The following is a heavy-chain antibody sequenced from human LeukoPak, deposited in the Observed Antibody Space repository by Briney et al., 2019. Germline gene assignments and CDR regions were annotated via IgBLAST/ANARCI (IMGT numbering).Heavy chain of an antibody. J-gene: IGHJ4*02. CDR2: ISWDGGST. Sequence: GGSLRLSCAASGFTFDDYTMHWVRQAPGKGLEWVSLISWDGGSTYYADSVKGRFTISRDNSKNSLYLQMNSLRTEDTALYYCAKDDSSGYYPDYWGQGTLVTVSS. CDR1: GFTFDDYT. D-gene: IGHD3-22*01. V-gene: IGHV3-43*01. CDR3: AKDDSSGYYPDY.